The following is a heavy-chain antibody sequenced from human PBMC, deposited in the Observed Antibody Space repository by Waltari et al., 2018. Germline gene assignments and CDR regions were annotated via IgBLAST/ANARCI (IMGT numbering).Heavy chain of an antibody. V-gene: IGHV1-69*01. Sequence: QVQLVQSGAEVKKPGSSVKVSCKASGGTFSSYAISWVRQAPGQGLEWMGGIIPIFGTANYAQKFQGRVTITADESTSTAYMELSSLRSEDTAVYYCARVYYDILTGYYNWFDPWGQGTLVTVSS. D-gene: IGHD3-9*01. CDR3: ARVYYDILTGYYNWFDP. CDR1: GGTFSSYA. J-gene: IGHJ5*02. CDR2: IIPIFGTA.